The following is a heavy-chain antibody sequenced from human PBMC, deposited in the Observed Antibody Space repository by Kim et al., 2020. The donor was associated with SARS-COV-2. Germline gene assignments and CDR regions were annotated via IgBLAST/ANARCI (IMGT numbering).Heavy chain of an antibody. J-gene: IGHJ3*02. CDR3: ARVGRSADDAFDI. V-gene: IGHV4-59*01. Sequence: YNPSLKSRVTISVDTSKNQFSLKLSSVTAADTAVYYCARVGRSADDAFDIWGQGTMVTVSS. D-gene: IGHD1-26*01.